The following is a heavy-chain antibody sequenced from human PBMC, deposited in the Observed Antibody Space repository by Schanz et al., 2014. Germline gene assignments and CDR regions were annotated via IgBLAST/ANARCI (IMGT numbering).Heavy chain of an antibody. Sequence: QVQLVQSGAEVKKPGASVKVSCKASGYTFTSYDITWVRQAPGQGLEWMGRIIPILGIANYAQKFQGRVTITADKSTFTAYMDVSSLRSEDTAVYYCASSGAGYSSSWDFDYWGQGTLVNVSS. D-gene: IGHD6-13*01. CDR3: ASSGAGYSSSWDFDY. CDR1: GYTFTSYD. J-gene: IGHJ4*02. CDR2: IIPILGIA. V-gene: IGHV1-69*04.